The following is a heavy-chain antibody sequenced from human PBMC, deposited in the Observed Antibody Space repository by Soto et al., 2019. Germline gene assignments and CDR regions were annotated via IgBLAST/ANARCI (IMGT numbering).Heavy chain of an antibody. V-gene: IGHV3-48*02. CDR1: GFTFSGYS. CDR2: ISTSGSTI. J-gene: IGHJ4*02. CDR3: AREPYSGTYYDY. D-gene: IGHD1-26*01. Sequence: EVQLVESGGGLVQWGGSLRLSCAASGFTFSGYSVNWVRQAPGKGLEWVSYISTSGSTIYYADSVKGRFTISRDNAKSSLYLQMNSPRDEDTAVYYCAREPYSGTYYDYWGQGTLVTVSS.